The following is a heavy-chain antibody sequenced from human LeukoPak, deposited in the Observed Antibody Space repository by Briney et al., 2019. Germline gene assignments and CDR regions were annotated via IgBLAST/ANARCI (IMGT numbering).Heavy chain of an antibody. D-gene: IGHD3-10*01. J-gene: IGHJ4*02. Sequence: ASVKVSCKASGYTFTGYYMHWVRQAPGQGLEWMGWINPNSGGTNYAQKFQGRVTMTRDTSISTAYMELSRLRSDDTAVYYCARSDYYGSGSQYDCWGQGTLVTVSS. CDR2: INPNSGGT. CDR1: GYTFTGYY. CDR3: ARSDYYGSGSQYDC. V-gene: IGHV1-2*02.